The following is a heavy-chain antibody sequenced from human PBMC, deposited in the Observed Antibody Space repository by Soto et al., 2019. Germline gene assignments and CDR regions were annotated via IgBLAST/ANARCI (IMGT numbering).Heavy chain of an antibody. V-gene: IGHV3-7*01. Sequence: PGGSLRLSCAASGFTFSSYWMSWVRQAPGKGLEWVANIKQDGSEKYYVDSVKGRFTISRDNAKNSLYLQMNSLRAEDTAVYYCARDSQYSYGYTAFDTWGQGTMVTVSS. J-gene: IGHJ3*02. CDR2: IKQDGSEK. CDR3: ARDSQYSYGYTAFDT. CDR1: GFTFSSYW. D-gene: IGHD5-18*01.